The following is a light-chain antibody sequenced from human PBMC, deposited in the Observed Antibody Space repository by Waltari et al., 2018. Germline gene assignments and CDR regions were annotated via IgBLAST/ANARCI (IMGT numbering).Light chain of an antibody. CDR1: QRVSSSY. V-gene: IGKV3-20*01. CDR3: QQYGSSPWT. J-gene: IGKJ1*01. CDR2: GAS. Sequence: EIVLTQSPGTLSLSQGESATLSCRASQRVSSSYLAWYQQKPGQAPRLLIYGASSRATGIPDRFSGSGSGTDFTLTISRLEPEDFAVYYCQQYGSSPWTFGQGTKVEIK.